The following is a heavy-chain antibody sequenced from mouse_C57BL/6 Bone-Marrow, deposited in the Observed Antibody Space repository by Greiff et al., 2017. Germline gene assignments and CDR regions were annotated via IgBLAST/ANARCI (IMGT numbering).Heavy chain of an antibody. J-gene: IGHJ2*01. CDR3: ASFYYYGSIDY. Sequence: EVKLMESGGGLVKPGGSLKLSCAASGFTFSSYAMSWVRQTPEKRLEWVATISDGGSYTYYPDNVKGRFPISRDNAKNNLYLQMSHLKSEDTAMYYCASFYYYGSIDYWGQGTTLTVSS. V-gene: IGHV5-4*03. CDR1: GFTFSSYA. CDR2: ISDGGSYT. D-gene: IGHD1-1*01.